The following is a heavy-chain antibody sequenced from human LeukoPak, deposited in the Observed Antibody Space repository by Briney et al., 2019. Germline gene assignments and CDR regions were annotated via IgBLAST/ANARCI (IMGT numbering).Heavy chain of an antibody. CDR1: GGTFSSYA. J-gene: IGHJ3*02. D-gene: IGHD3-22*01. CDR2: IIPIFGTA. V-gene: IGHV1-69*01. Sequence: SVKVSCKASGGTFSSYAISWVRQAPGQGLEWMGGIIPIFGTANYAQKFQGRVTITADESTSTAYMELSSLRSEDTAVYYCARITYYYDSSGYSDAFDIWGQGTMVTVSS. CDR3: ARITYYYDSSGYSDAFDI.